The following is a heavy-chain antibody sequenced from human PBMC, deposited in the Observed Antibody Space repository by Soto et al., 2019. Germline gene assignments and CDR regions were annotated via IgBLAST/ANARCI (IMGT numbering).Heavy chain of an antibody. CDR2: ISYDGSNK. V-gene: IGHV3-30-3*01. J-gene: IGHJ3*02. D-gene: IGHD3-22*01. CDR3: ARDMGIVVAFWYAFDI. Sequence: GGSLRLSCAASGFTFSSYAMHWVRQAPGKGLEWVAVISYDGSNKYYADSVKGRFTISRDNSKNTLYLQMNSLRAEDTAVYYCARDMGIVVAFWYAFDIWGQGTMVTVSS. CDR1: GFTFSSYA.